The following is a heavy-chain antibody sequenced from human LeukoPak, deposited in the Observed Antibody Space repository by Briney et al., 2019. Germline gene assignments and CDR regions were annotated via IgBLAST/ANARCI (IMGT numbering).Heavy chain of an antibody. V-gene: IGHV3-30*02. J-gene: IGHJ4*02. D-gene: IGHD5-18*01. CDR2: IRYDGSNK. CDR1: GFTFSSYG. Sequence: GGSLRLSCAASGFTFSSYGMHWVRQAPGKGLEWVAFIRYDGSNKYYADSVKGRFTISRDNSKNTLYLQMSSLRAEDTAVYYCAKGGQGAAMAYWGQGTLVTVSS. CDR3: AKGGQGAAMAY.